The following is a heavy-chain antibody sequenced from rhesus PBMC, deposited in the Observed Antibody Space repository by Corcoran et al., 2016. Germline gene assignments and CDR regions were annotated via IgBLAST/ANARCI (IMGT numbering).Heavy chain of an antibody. D-gene: IGHD3S6*01. J-gene: IGHJ4*01. Sequence: QLQLQESGPGLVKPSETLSLTCAVSGYSISSGYGWSWIRQPPGKGLEWIGYIFYSWSTRYNPSLKSRVTISRDTSKNQFSLKLSSVTAADTAVYYRARGDDYGYYYSRGFGYWGQGVLVTVSS. CDR2: IFYSWST. CDR1: GYSISSGYG. V-gene: IGHV4-122*02. CDR3: ARGDDYGYYYSRGFGY.